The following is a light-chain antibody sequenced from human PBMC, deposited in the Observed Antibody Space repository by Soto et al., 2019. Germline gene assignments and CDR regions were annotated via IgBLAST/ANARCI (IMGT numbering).Light chain of an antibody. CDR2: DAS. V-gene: IGKV1-5*01. J-gene: IGKJ2*01. Sequence: DILMTQSPSILSASVGDRVTITCRASQSISNWLAWYQQKPGRAPKVLIYDASSLQSGVPSRFSGSGSGTEFTLTISSLQHDDISTYYCQQYKSYSYTFGQGTKLEI. CDR3: QQYKSYSYT. CDR1: QSISNW.